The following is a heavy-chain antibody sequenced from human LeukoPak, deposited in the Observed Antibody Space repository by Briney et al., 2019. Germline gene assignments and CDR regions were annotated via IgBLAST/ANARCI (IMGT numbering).Heavy chain of an antibody. CDR1: GGSFSGYY. CDR2: INHSGST. J-gene: IGHJ1*01. D-gene: IGHD6-19*01. CDR3: ARRWGGGSGWLKQFYFQH. V-gene: IGHV4-34*01. Sequence: SETLSLTCAVYGGSFSGYYWSWIRQPPGKGLEWIGEINHSGSTNYNPSLKSRVTISVDTSKNQFSLKLSSVTAADTAVYYCARRWGGGSGWLKQFYFQHWGQGTLVIVSS.